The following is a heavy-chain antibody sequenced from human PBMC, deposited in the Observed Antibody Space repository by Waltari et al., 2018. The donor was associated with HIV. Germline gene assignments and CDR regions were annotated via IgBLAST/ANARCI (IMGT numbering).Heavy chain of an antibody. Sequence: EVQLVESGGGLVQPGGSLRLSCAASGFTLSDPYMDWVRQAPGKGLEWVGRSRSNDNGYTTEYAASVEGRFSISRDEASNSAYLQMNSLKTEDTAVYFCGRGAAGSVSDYWGPGTLVTVSS. V-gene: IGHV3-72*01. CDR2: SRSNDNGYTT. CDR1: GFTLSDPY. CDR3: GRGAAGSVSDY. J-gene: IGHJ4*02. D-gene: IGHD2-15*01.